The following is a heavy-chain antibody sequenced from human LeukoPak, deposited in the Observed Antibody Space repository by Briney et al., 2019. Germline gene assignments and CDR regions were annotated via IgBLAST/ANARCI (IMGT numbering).Heavy chain of an antibody. D-gene: IGHD4-11*01. CDR3: ARDRRHDYSLWYYYYMDV. J-gene: IGHJ6*03. Sequence: GGSLRLSCAASGFTFSDYYMNWVRQAPGKGLEWVSSISGSSRYIYYADSVKGRFTISRDNAKNSLYLQMNSLRAEDTAVYYCARDRRHDYSLWYYYYMDVWGKGTTVTVSS. V-gene: IGHV3-21*01. CDR1: GFTFSDYY. CDR2: ISGSSRYI.